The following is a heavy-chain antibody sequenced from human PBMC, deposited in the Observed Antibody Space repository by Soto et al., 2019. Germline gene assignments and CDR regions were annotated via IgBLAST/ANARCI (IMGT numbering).Heavy chain of an antibody. Sequence: GGSLRLSCTASGFTFGDYAMSWVRQAPGKGLEWVGFIRSKAYGGTTEYAASVKGRFTISRDDSKSIAYLQMNSLKTEDTAVYYCTREWYNWNYWGQGTLVPVSS. CDR3: TREWYNWNY. J-gene: IGHJ4*02. CDR1: GFTFGDYA. D-gene: IGHD1-20*01. V-gene: IGHV3-49*04. CDR2: IRSKAYGGTT.